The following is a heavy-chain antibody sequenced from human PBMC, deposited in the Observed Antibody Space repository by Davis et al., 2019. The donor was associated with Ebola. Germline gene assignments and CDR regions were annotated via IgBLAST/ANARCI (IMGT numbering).Heavy chain of an antibody. CDR1: GYTFTNYY. CDR2: INPNNGVT. V-gene: IGHV1-2*06. CDR3: ARGHMYSGGRMDV. Sequence: AASVKVSCKASGYTFTNYYMHWVRQAPGQGLEWMGHINPNNGVTNYAQKFQGRVTMTRDTSISTAYMELSGLKSDDTAVYYCARGHMYSGGRMDVWAKGTTVTVSS. D-gene: IGHD6-19*01. J-gene: IGHJ6*04.